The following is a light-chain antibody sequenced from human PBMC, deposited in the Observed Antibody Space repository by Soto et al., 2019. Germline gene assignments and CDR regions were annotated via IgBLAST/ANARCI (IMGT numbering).Light chain of an antibody. CDR1: QNILYSSNNKNS. V-gene: IGKV4-1*01. J-gene: IGKJ1*01. Sequence: DIVMTQSPDSLAVSLGERATINCKSSQNILYSSNNKNSLAWYQHKLGQPPRLLIYWASTRESGVPERFRGSGSGTEFPLTISSLQPEDVAVYSCQQYFTTPWTFGQGTKLEIK. CDR3: QQYFTTPWT. CDR2: WAS.